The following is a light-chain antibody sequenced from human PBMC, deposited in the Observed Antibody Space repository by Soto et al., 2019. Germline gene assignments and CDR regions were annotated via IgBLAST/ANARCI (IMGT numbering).Light chain of an antibody. CDR2: GAS. CDR3: KQYGGSTRT. J-gene: IGKJ1*01. CDR1: QSVTTQ. Sequence: DMVMTQSPATLSVSPGERATLSCRASQSVTTQLAWYQQKPGQAPRLIIHGASSRATGIQDRISGSGSGTDFTLTIRRLEPEDFAVYYCKQYGGSTRTFGQGTKVDIK. V-gene: IGKV3-20*01.